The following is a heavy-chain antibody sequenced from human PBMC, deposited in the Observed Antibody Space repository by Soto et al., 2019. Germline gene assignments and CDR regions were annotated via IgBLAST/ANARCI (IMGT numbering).Heavy chain of an antibody. D-gene: IGHD2-15*01. V-gene: IGHV4-39*01. J-gene: IGHJ4*02. CDR1: GGSISSSSYY. Sequence: QLQLQESGPGLVKPSETLSLTCTVSGGSISSSSYYWGWIRQPPGKGLEWIGSIYYSGSTYYNPSLKSRVTISVDTSKNQFSLKRSSVTAADTAVYYCARHEVHCSGGSCRNFDYWGQGTLVTVSS. CDR2: IYYSGST. CDR3: ARHEVHCSGGSCRNFDY.